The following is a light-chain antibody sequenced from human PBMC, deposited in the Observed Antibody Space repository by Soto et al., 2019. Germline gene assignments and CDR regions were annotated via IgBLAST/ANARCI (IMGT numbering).Light chain of an antibody. CDR1: QSVSSY. J-gene: IGKJ4*01. V-gene: IGKV3-11*01. CDR3: QQRSNWPPLT. CDR2: DPS. Sequence: EIVLTQSRATLSLPPGERATLSCRASQSVSSYLAWYQQKPGQAPRLLIYDPSNRATGILARFSGSGSETDFTHNLSSLEPEDFAVYYCQQRSNWPPLTFGGGTKVEIK.